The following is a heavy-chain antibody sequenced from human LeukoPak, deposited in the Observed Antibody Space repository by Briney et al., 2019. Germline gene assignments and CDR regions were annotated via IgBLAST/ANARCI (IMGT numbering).Heavy chain of an antibody. J-gene: IGHJ5*02. V-gene: IGHV1-8*01. CDR3: ARGRYDYVWGSYYNWFDP. D-gene: IGHD3-16*01. CDR2: MNPNSGNT. CDR1: GYTFTSYD. Sequence: GASVKVSCKASGYTFTSYDINWVRQATGQGLEWMGWMNPNSGNTGYAQKFQGRVTMTRNTSISTAYMELSSLRSEDTAVYCCARGRYDYVWGSYYNWFDPWGQGTLVTVSS.